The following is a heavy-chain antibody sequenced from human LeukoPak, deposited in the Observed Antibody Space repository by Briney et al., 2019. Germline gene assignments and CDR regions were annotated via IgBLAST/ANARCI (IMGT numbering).Heavy chain of an antibody. Sequence: PGGSLRLSCAASGYTVSNNYMSWVRQAPGKGLEWVSVIYSDGNTYYADSVKGRFTISRDNSKNTLYLQMNSVRVEDTAVYYCTTGHYSRTLGGQGTLVTVSS. CDR2: IYSDGNT. CDR1: GYTVSNNY. V-gene: IGHV3-66*01. J-gene: IGHJ4*02. D-gene: IGHD1-26*01. CDR3: TTGHYSRTL.